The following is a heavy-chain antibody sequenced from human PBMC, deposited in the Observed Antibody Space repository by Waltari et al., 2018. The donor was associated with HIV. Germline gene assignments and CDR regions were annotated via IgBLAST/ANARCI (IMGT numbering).Heavy chain of an antibody. CDR2: ISYDGHNK. V-gene: IGHV3-30*18. J-gene: IGHJ6*02. D-gene: IGHD3-10*01. CDR1: GFNFSPFG. CDR3: AKDLVTRAFFYFYGMHV. Sequence: QVQLEDSGGGVVQSGRSLRPTCVASGFNFSPFGMHWVRQAPGKGLEWVAVISYDGHNKQYADSVKGRFTISRDNSNSTLFLQMSSLRPDDTAVYFCAKDLVTRAFFYFYGMHVWGQGTTVTVSS.